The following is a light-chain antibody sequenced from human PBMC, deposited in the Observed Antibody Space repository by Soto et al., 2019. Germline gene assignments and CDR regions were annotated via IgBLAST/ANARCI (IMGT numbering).Light chain of an antibody. CDR1: QNIDNY. CDR2: DAS. V-gene: IGKV1-33*01. J-gene: IGKJ4*01. CDR3: QHYDNLPLT. Sequence: DIQMTQSPSSLSASLGDRVTITCRASQNIDNYLNWYQHKPGKAPKLLIFDASNLERGVPSRFSGSGSRTHFSLSINNLQPEDVGTYFCQHYDNLPLTFGGGTKVDIK.